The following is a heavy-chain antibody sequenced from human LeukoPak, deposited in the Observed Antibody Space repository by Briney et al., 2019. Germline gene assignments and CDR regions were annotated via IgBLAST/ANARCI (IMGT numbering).Heavy chain of an antibody. D-gene: IGHD6-19*01. Sequence: PGRSLRLSCAASGFTFSNYGMFWVRQAPGKGLEWVALIWFEGSKRYYADSVKGRVTISRDTPKNTLYLQMNSLRVEDTAVYYCARAPVAASYYFDYWGQGTLVTVSS. CDR1: GFTFSNYG. CDR2: IWFEGSKR. CDR3: ARAPVAASYYFDY. J-gene: IGHJ4*02. V-gene: IGHV3-33*01.